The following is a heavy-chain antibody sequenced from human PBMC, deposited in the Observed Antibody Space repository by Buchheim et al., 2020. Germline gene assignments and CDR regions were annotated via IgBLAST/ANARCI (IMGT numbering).Heavy chain of an antibody. V-gene: IGHV3-30-3*01. CDR2: ISYDGSNK. D-gene: IGHD2-21*02. CDR1: GFTFSSYA. J-gene: IGHJ2*01. Sequence: VQLVESGGGVVQPGRSLRLSCAASGFTFSSYAMHWVRQAPGKGLEWVAVISYDGSNKYYADSVKGRFTISRDNSKNTLYLQMNSLRAEDTAVYYCARDTLPYHIVVVTGDWYFDLWGRGTL. CDR3: ARDTLPYHIVVVTGDWYFDL.